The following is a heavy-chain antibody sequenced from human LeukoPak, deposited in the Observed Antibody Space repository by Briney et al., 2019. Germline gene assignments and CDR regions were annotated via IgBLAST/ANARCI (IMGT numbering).Heavy chain of an antibody. J-gene: IGHJ2*01. D-gene: IGHD7-27*01. CDR1: GFTVSSNY. CDR2: IYSGGST. CDR3: PRNWGSYWYFDL. Sequence: GGSLRLSCAASGFTVSSNYMSWVRQAPGKGLEWVSVIYSGGSTYYADSVKGRFTISRDNSKYTLYLQMNSLRAEDTAVYYCPRNWGSYWYFDLWGRGTLLTVSS. V-gene: IGHV3-66*02.